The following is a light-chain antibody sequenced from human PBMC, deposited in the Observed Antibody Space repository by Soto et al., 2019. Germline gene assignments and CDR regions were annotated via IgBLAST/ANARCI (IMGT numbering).Light chain of an antibody. CDR1: SGHSSYI. J-gene: IGLJ3*02. CDR3: ETWDSNTRV. V-gene: IGLV4-60*02. Sequence: QSVLTQSSSASASMGCSVKLTCTLGSGHSSYIIAWHQQQPGKAPRYLMKLEGSGSYNKGSGVPDRFSGSSSGADRYLTISNLQFEAEADYYCETWDSNTRVFGGGTKLTVL. CDR2: LEGSGSY.